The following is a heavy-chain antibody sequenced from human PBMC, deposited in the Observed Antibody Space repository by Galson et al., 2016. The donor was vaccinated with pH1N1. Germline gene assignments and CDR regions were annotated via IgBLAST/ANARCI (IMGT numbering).Heavy chain of an antibody. J-gene: IGHJ6*02. CDR3: ARVNHYYYYGMDV. D-gene: IGHD1-14*01. CDR2: ISSSSSTI. V-gene: IGHV3-48*01. CDR1: GFTFSSYS. Sequence: LRLSCAASGFTFSSYSMNWVRQAPGKGLEWVSYISSSSSTIYYADSVKGRFTISRDNAKNSLSLQMNSLRAEDTAVYYCARVNHYYYYGMDVWGQGTTVTVSS.